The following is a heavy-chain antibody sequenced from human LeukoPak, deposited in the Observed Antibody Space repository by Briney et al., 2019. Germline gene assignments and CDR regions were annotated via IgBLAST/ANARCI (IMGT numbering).Heavy chain of an antibody. CDR1: GGSFSGYY. V-gene: IGHV4-34*01. CDR3: ARGGVPAAVNY. J-gene: IGHJ4*02. D-gene: IGHD2-2*01. CDR2: INHSGST. Sequence: SETLSLTCAVYGGSFSGYYWSWIRQPPGKGLEWIGEINHSGSTNYNPSLKSRVTISVDTSKNQFSLKLSSVTAADTAVYYCARGGVPAAVNYWGQGTLVTVSS.